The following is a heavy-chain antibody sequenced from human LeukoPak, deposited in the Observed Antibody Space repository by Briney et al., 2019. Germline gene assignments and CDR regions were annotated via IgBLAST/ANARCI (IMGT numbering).Heavy chain of an antibody. CDR2: IIPIFGTA. J-gene: IGHJ3*02. CDR1: GGTFSSYA. CDR3: ARNGGYSYGSSLTRGAFDI. Sequence: GASVKVSCKASGGTFSSYAISWVRQAPGQGLEWMGRIIPIFGTANYAQKFQGGVTITTDESTSTAYMELSSLRSEDTAVYYCARNGGYSYGSSLTRGAFDIWGQGTMVTVSS. V-gene: IGHV1-69*05. D-gene: IGHD5-18*01.